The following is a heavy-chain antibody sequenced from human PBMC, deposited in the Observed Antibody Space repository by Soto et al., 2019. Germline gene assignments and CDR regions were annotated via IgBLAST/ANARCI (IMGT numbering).Heavy chain of an antibody. J-gene: IGHJ6*02. CDR3: AHTSQREGPHYYYGMDV. V-gene: IGHV2-5*02. CDR1: GFSLSTSGVG. Sequence: QITLKESGPTLVKPTQTLTLTCTFSGFSLSTSGVGVGWIRQPPGKALEWLALIYWDDDKRYSPSLKSRLTITKXXSXHXEVLTMTTMDPVDTATYYCAHTSQREGPHYYYGMDVWGQGTTVTVSS. CDR2: IYWDDDK. D-gene: IGHD6-6*01.